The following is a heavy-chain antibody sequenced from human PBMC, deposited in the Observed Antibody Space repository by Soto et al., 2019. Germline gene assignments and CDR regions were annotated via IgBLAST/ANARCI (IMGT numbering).Heavy chain of an antibody. D-gene: IGHD7-27*01. CDR2: IYYSGST. CDR3: ARRTGDPYYFDY. CDR1: GGSISSYY. J-gene: IGHJ4*02. Sequence: SETLSLTCTVSGGSISSYYWSWIRQPPGKGLEWIGHIYYSGSTNYNPSLKSRVTISVDTSKNQFSLKLSSVTAADTAVYYCARRTGDPYYFDYWGQGTLVTVSS. V-gene: IGHV4-59*01.